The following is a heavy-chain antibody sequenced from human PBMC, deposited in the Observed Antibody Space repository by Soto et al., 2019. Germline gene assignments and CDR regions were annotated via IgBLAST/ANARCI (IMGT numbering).Heavy chain of an antibody. J-gene: IGHJ6*02. D-gene: IGHD5-12*01. CDR2: IIPIFGTA. V-gene: IGHV1-69*01. CDR1: GGTFSSYA. Sequence: QVQLVQSGAEVKKPGSSVKVSCKASGGTFSSYAISWVRQAPGQGLEWMGGIIPIFGTANYAQKFQGRVTITADESTSTAYMELSSLRSEDTAVYYCARTFSGYDYSVYYYYGMDVWGQGTTVTVSS. CDR3: ARTFSGYDYSVYYYYGMDV.